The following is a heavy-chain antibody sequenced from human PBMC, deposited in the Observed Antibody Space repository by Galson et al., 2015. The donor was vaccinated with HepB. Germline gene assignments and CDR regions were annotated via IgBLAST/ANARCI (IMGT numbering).Heavy chain of an antibody. Sequence: SLRLSCATSGFIFSDSYIHWVRQASGKGLEWVGRIRSKGGNYATDYAASVNGRFTMSRDDSKNTAYLQMNSLKTEDTAFYYCTKWPAFDSWGQGTLVTVSS. CDR2: IRSKGGNYAT. CDR3: TKWPAFDS. V-gene: IGHV3-73*01. CDR1: GFIFSDSY. D-gene: IGHD5-12*01. J-gene: IGHJ4*02.